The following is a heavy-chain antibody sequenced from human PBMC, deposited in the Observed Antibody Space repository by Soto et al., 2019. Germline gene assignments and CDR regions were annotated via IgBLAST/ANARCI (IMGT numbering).Heavy chain of an antibody. Sequence: SETLSLTCTVSGGSISSYYWSWIRQPPGKGLEWIGYIYYSVSTNYIPSLKSRVTISVDTSKNQFSLKLSSVTAADTAVYYCARHFSVDYFDYWGQGALVTVSS. CDR1: GGSISSYY. V-gene: IGHV4-59*08. J-gene: IGHJ4*02. CDR3: ARHFSVDYFDY. CDR2: IYYSVST.